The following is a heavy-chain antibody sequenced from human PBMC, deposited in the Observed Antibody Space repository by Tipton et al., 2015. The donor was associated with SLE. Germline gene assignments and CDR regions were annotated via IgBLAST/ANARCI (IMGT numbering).Heavy chain of an antibody. CDR2: IHSNTNS. V-gene: IGHV4-39*07. CDR1: GGSITTTSYV. CDR3: ARGPDRGYYFDD. J-gene: IGHJ4*02. D-gene: IGHD3-22*01. Sequence: TLSLTCSVSGGSITTTSYVWGWIRQPPGKGLEWIATIHSNTNSFYNPSLRSRLTISIATSKRQFSLRLNSVTAADTAVYWCARGPDRGYYFDDWGQGTLVSVSS.